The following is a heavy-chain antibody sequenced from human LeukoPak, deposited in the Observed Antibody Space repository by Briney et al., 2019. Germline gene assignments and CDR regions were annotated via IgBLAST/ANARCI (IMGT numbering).Heavy chain of an antibody. V-gene: IGHV4-31*03. CDR1: GGSISSGGYY. CDR2: IYYSGST. CDR3: ARNTCSGGSCYQDY. Sequence: SQTLSLTCTVSGGSISSGGYYWSWIRQHPGKGLEWIGYIYYSGSTYYNPSLKSRVTISVDTSKYQFSLKLSSVTAADTAVYYCARNTCSGGSCYQDYWGQGTLVTVSS. D-gene: IGHD2-15*01. J-gene: IGHJ4*02.